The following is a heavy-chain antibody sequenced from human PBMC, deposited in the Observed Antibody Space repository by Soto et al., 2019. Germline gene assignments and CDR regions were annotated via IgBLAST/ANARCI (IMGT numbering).Heavy chain of an antibody. CDR2: IKEDGSEK. Sequence: PGGSLRLSCVVSGFTFSSYWMGWVRQTPGKGLQWVANIKEDGSEKYYVGSVKGRCTISRDNTENSLFLHLNSLTAEDTAVYYCVRAPRKSVEYRGGDCFRHYDSWGQGTLVTVSS. J-gene: IGHJ4*02. D-gene: IGHD2-21*02. V-gene: IGHV3-7*03. CDR1: GFTFSSYW. CDR3: VRAPRKSVEYRGGDCFRHYDS.